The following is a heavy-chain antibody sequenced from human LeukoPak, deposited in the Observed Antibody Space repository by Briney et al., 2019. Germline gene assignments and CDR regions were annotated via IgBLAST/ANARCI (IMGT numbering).Heavy chain of an antibody. V-gene: IGHV4-28*01. CDR1: GYSISSNNC. CDR2: IFSDGNA. J-gene: IGHJ3*02. CDR3: ATNQAVTGNHGAMDT. D-gene: IGHD6-19*01. Sequence: SDTLSLTCTVSGYSISSNNCWGWIRQPPGKGRGWFGYIFSDGNAYYTSSLKSRATSSADTSKHQSSLHLRSVAAEATPVYYCATNQAVTGNHGAMDTWGQGTMVTVSS.